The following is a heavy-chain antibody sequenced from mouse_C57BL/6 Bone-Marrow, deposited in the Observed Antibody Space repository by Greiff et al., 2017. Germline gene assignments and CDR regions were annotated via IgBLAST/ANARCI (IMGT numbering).Heavy chain of an antibody. D-gene: IGHD1-1*01. CDR3: ARTIYYYGLDY. V-gene: IGHV1-64*01. CDR1: GYTFTSYW. CDR2: IHPNSGST. Sequence: QVQLKQPGAELVKPGASVKLSCKASGYTFTSYWMHWVKQRPGQGLEWIGMIHPNSGSTNYNEKFKSKATLTVDKSSSTAYMQLSSLTSEDSAVYYCARTIYYYGLDYWGQGTTLTVSS. J-gene: IGHJ2*01.